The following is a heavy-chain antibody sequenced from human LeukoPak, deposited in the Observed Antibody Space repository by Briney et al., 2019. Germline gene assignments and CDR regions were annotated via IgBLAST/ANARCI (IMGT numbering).Heavy chain of an antibody. D-gene: IGHD5-18*01. J-gene: IGHJ4*02. CDR3: ASSPSWIQLWSIGY. CDR1: GYTFTGYY. Sequence: ASVKVSCKASGYTFTGYYMHWGRQAPGQGLEWMGWINPNSGGTNYAQKFQGRVTMTRDTSISTAYMELSRLRSDDTAVYYCASSPSWIQLWSIGYWGQGTLVTVSS. V-gene: IGHV1-2*02. CDR2: INPNSGGT.